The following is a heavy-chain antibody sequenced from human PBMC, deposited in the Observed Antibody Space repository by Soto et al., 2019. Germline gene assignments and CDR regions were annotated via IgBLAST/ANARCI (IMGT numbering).Heavy chain of an antibody. D-gene: IGHD2-15*01. CDR2: VYYTGST. V-gene: IGHV4-59*01. J-gene: IGHJ4*02. CDR1: GGPISGSY. Sequence: WETLSLTCSVSGGPISGSYCSWIRQSPGKGLEWLGYVYYTGSTNYSPSLRSRVSISVDTSKTEFSLRLSSVTAADTAVYFCARSVAVRGGHIHYSGQGTKVTVYS. CDR3: ARSVAVRGGHIHY.